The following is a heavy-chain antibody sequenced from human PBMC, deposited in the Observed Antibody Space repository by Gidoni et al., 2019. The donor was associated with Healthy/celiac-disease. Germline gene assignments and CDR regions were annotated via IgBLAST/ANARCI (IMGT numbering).Heavy chain of an antibody. V-gene: IGHV4-39*01. CDR1: GGSISSSSYY. CDR2: IYYSGST. Sequence: QLQLQESGPGLVKPSETLSLTCTVSGGSISSSSYYLGWIRQPPGKGLEWIGSIYYSGSTYYNPSLKSRVTISVDTSKNQFSLKLSSVTAADTAVYYCARRPGYYYDSSGYYQYHAFDIWGQGTMVTVSS. CDR3: ARRPGYYYDSSGYYQYHAFDI. J-gene: IGHJ3*02. D-gene: IGHD3-22*01.